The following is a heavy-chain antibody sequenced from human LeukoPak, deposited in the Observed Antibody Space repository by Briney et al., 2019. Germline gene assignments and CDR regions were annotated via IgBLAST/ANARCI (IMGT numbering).Heavy chain of an antibody. CDR2: ITGSGGST. Sequence: VGSLRFSCAASGFTFSSYAMTWVRQAPGKGLEWVSAITGSGGSTYYADSVKGRFTISRDNSKNTLYLQMNSLRAEDTAVYYCARNYGDYVFIIGYWGQGTLVTVSS. CDR1: GFTFSSYA. D-gene: IGHD4-17*01. CDR3: ARNYGDYVFIIGY. J-gene: IGHJ4*02. V-gene: IGHV3-23*01.